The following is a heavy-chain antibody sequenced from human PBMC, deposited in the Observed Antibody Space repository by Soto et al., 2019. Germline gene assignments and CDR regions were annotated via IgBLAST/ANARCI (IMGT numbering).Heavy chain of an antibody. Sequence: SETLSLTCAVYGGSFSGYYWSWIRQPPGKGLEWIGEINHSGSTNYNPSLKSRVTISVGTSKNQFSLKLSSVTAADTAVYYCALYYYDSSGYYTDYWGQGTLVTVSS. D-gene: IGHD3-22*01. V-gene: IGHV4-34*01. CDR1: GGSFSGYY. J-gene: IGHJ4*02. CDR3: ALYYYDSSGYYTDY. CDR2: INHSGST.